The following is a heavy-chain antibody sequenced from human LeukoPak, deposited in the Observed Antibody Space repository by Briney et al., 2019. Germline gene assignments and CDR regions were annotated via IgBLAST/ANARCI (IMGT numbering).Heavy chain of an antibody. D-gene: IGHD4-17*01. CDR2: ISAGGATT. CDR3: AKGSYGDSYLDY. V-gene: IGHV3-23*01. J-gene: IGHJ4*02. CDR1: GFTFSSYA. Sequence: GGSLRLSCAASGFTFSSYAMSWVRQAPGKGLEWVSTISAGGATTYYADSVKGRFTISRDNSKNTLYLQMSSLRAEDTAVYYCAKGSYGDSYLDYWGQGTLVTVSS.